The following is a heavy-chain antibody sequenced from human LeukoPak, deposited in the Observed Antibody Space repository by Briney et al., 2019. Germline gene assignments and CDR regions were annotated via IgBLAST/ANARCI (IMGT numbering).Heavy chain of an antibody. CDR3: ARSDSSAYHSTFDY. CDR1: GFTFSSYW. D-gene: IGHD3-22*01. J-gene: IGHJ4*02. CDR2: IKQDGSEK. V-gene: IGHV3-7*01. Sequence: PGGSLRLSCAASGFTFSSYWMSWVRQAPGKGLEWVANIKQDGSEKYYVDSVKGRFTISRDNAKNSLYLQMNSLRAEDTAVYYCARSDSSAYHSTFDYWGQGTLVTVSS.